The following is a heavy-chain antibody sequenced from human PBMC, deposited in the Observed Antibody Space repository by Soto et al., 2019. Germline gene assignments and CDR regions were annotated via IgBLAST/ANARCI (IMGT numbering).Heavy chain of an antibody. CDR3: VHRREYYEESTGFDP. J-gene: IGHJ5*02. CDR2: IYWDDDK. Sequence: QITLKESGPTLVKPTQTLTVTCTFSGLSLDTSGVGVGWIRQPPGKALEWLALIYWDDDKRYSPTLKSRLTNTKDTSKNQVVLTMTNMDPVDTATYYCVHRREYYEESTGFDPWGQGILVTVSS. CDR1: GLSLDTSGVG. D-gene: IGHD3-16*01. V-gene: IGHV2-5*02.